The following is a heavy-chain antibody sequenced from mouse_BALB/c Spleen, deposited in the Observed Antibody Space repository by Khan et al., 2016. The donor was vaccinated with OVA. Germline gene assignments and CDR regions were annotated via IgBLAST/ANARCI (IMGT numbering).Heavy chain of an antibody. CDR3: ARGHYGDPFSY. Sequence: EVELVESGGGLVKPGGSLKLSCAASGFTFSDYYMYWIRQTPEKRLEWVATISDGSTYTYYPDSVKGRFSFSRDNAKNSLYLQMSGLKSEDTARYYGARGHYGDPFSYWGQGTLVTVSA. CDR2: ISDGSTYT. V-gene: IGHV5-4*02. D-gene: IGHD2-13*01. CDR1: GFTFSDYY. J-gene: IGHJ3*01.